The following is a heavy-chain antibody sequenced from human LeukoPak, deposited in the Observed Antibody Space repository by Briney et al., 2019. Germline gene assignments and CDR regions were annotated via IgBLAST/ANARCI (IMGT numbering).Heavy chain of an antibody. Sequence: PGGSLRLSCAASGFTFSSYAMSWVRQAPGKGLEWVSAISGSGGSTYYADSVKGRFTISRDNSKNTLYLQMNSLRAEDTAVYYCARDIGPFGGADYWGQGTLVTVSS. D-gene: IGHD3-16*01. CDR3: ARDIGPFGGADY. V-gene: IGHV3-23*01. CDR1: GFTFSSYA. CDR2: ISGSGGST. J-gene: IGHJ4*02.